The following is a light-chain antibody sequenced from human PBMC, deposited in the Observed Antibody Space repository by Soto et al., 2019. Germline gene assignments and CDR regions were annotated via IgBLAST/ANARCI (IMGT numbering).Light chain of an antibody. V-gene: IGKV1-13*02. CDR2: DAS. CDR3: QQFNSYPLTIT. CDR1: QGISSA. Sequence: AIQLTQSPSSLSASVGDRVTITCRASQGISSALAWYQQKPGKAPKLLIYDASSLESGVTSRFSGSGSGTDFTLTIISLQPEDFATYYCQQFNSYPLTITFGQGTRLEIK. J-gene: IGKJ5*01.